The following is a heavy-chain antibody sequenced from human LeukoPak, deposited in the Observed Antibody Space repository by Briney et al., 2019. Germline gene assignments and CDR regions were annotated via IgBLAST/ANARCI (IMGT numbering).Heavy chain of an antibody. CDR3: ARNGPYSPDN. J-gene: IGHJ4*02. CDR1: GGSISSSSYY. D-gene: IGHD4/OR15-4a*01. CDR2: IYYSGST. V-gene: IGHV4-39*07. Sequence: KPSETLSLTCTVSGGSISSSSYYWGWIRQPPGKGLEWIGSIYYSGSTYYNPSLKSRVTISVDTSKNQFSLMLTSVTAADTAVYYCARNGPYSPDNWGQGSLVIVS.